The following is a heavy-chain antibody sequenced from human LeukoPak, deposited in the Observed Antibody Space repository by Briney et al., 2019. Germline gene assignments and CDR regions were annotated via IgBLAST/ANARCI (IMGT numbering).Heavy chain of an antibody. CDR3: ARHDPIVGTPDAFDI. J-gene: IGHJ3*02. Sequence: SETLSLTCAVSGGSFSGYYWSWIRQPPGKGLEWIGEINHSGSTNYNPSLKSRVTISVDTSKNQFSLKLSSVTAADTAVCYCARHDPIVGTPDAFDIWGQGTMVTVSS. V-gene: IGHV4-34*01. CDR2: INHSGST. CDR1: GGSFSGYY. D-gene: IGHD1-26*01.